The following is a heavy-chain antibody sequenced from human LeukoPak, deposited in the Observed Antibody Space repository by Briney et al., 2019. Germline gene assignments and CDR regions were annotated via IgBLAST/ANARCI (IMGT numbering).Heavy chain of an antibody. CDR3: AREVVTVRYFDL. J-gene: IGHJ2*01. CDR2: VYYSGST. D-gene: IGHD4-23*01. V-gene: IGHV4-59*01. Sequence: PSETLSLTCTVSGGSISSYYWSWIRQPPGKGLEWIGYVYYSGSTNYNPSLKSRVTISVDTSKNQFSLKLSSVTAADTAVYYCAREVVTVRYFDLWGRGTLVTVSS. CDR1: GGSISSYY.